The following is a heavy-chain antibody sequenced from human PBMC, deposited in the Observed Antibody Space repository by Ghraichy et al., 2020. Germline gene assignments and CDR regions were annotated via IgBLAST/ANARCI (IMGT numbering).Heavy chain of an antibody. Sequence: GGSLRLSCAASGFTFSSYWMSWVRQAPGKGLEWVANIKQDGSEKYYVDSVKGRFTISRDNAKNSLYLQMNSLRAEDTAVYYCARASRYDFWSGYSVYWGQGTLVTVSS. CDR1: GFTFSSYW. J-gene: IGHJ4*02. D-gene: IGHD3-3*01. CDR3: ARASRYDFWSGYSVY. CDR2: IKQDGSEK. V-gene: IGHV3-7*04.